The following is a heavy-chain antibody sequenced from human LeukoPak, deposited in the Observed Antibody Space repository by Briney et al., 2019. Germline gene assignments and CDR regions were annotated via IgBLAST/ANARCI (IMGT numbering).Heavy chain of an antibody. CDR3: AKDGAWLRFDD. D-gene: IGHD5-12*01. J-gene: IGHJ4*02. CDR2: IRYEGNEK. CDR1: GFTFSSYG. V-gene: IGHV3-30*02. Sequence: PGGSLRLSCAASGFTFSSYGMHWVRQAPGKGLEWVAFIRYEGNEKYYADSVKGRFTISRDDSKNTLYLQMRNLRAEDTAVYYCAKDGAWLRFDDWGQGILVTVSS.